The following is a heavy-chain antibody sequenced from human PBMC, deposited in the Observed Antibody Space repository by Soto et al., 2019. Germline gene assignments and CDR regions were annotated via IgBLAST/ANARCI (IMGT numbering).Heavy chain of an antibody. CDR2: IIPIFGTA. J-gene: IGHJ3*02. V-gene: IGHV1-69*13. D-gene: IGHD3-22*01. Sequence: ASVKVSCKASGGTFSSYAISWVRQAPGQGLEWMGGIIPIFGTANYAQKFQGRVTITADESTSTAYMELSSLRSEDTAVYYCARDLRVLYYYDSSGPLDAFDIWGQGTMVTVSS. CDR1: GGTFSSYA. CDR3: ARDLRVLYYYDSSGPLDAFDI.